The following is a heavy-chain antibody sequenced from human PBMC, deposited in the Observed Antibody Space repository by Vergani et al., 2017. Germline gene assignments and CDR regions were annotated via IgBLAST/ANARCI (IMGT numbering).Heavy chain of an antibody. CDR2: IYPADSDT. V-gene: IGHV5-51*01. D-gene: IGHD1-1*01. CDR3: ARHTTYTDS. CDR1: EYSFGNYW. Sequence: EVELVQSGPEMRKPGESLKISCKGSEYSFGNYWTGWVRQMPGKGLEWMGIIYPADSDTRHTPSFQGQVTISTDKSISTAFLQWDSLKASDTALYYCARHTTYTDSWGQETLVTVAS. J-gene: IGHJ4*02.